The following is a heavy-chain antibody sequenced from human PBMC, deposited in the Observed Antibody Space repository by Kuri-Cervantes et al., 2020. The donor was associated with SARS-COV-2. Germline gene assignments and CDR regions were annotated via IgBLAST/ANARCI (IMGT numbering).Heavy chain of an antibody. CDR3: AKSRGPFHLSRYLSILDP. V-gene: IGHV3-30*18. D-gene: IGHD2-15*01. CDR2: VSYEGTIQ. Sequence: GESLKISCAASGFSLNNFGIHWVRQAPGKGLEWVSLVSYEGTIQSYADSVKGRFTVSRDNSKNTVLLEMNSLRTGDTAVYYCAKSRGPFHLSRYLSILDPWGQGTTVTVSS. CDR1: GFSLNNFG. J-gene: IGHJ6*02.